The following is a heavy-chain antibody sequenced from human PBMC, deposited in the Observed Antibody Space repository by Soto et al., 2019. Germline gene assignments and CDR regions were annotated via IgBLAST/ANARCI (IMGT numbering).Heavy chain of an antibody. Sequence: ASVKVSCKASGYTFTGYYMHWVRQAPGQGLEWMGWINPNSGGTNYAQKFQGWVTMTRDTSISTAYMELSRLRSDDTAVYYCARGDSDRQLWFLTYYYMDVWGKGTTVTVSS. CDR2: INPNSGGT. J-gene: IGHJ6*03. D-gene: IGHD5-18*01. CDR3: ARGDSDRQLWFLTYYYMDV. CDR1: GYTFTGYY. V-gene: IGHV1-2*04.